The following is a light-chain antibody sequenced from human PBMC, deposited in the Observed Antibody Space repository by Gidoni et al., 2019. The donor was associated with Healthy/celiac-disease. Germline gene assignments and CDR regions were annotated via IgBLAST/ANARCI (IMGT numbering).Light chain of an antibody. CDR3: GTWDSSLSADNYV. Sequence: QSVLTQPPSVSAAPGQKVTISCSGSSSNIGNNYVSWYQQLPGTAPKLLIYDNNKRPSGIPDRFSGSKSSTSATLGITGLQTGDEADYYCGTWDSSLSADNYVFGTGTKVTVL. CDR1: SSNIGNNY. V-gene: IGLV1-51*01. J-gene: IGLJ1*01. CDR2: DNN.